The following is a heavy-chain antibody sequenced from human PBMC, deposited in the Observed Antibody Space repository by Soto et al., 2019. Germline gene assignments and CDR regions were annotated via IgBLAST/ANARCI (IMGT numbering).Heavy chain of an antibody. CDR1: GGTISSYY. CDR3: ARTTARLLWFGELLPDYFDY. J-gene: IGHJ4*02. Sequence: SETLSLTCTVSGGTISSYYWSWIRQPPGKGLEWIGYTYYSGSTNYNPSLKSRVTISVDTSKNQFSLKLSSVTAADTAVYYCARTTARLLWFGELLPDYFDYWGQGTLVTVSS. V-gene: IGHV4-59*01. CDR2: TYYSGST. D-gene: IGHD3-10*01.